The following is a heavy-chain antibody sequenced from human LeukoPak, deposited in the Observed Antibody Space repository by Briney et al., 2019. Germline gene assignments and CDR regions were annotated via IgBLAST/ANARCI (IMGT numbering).Heavy chain of an antibody. CDR3: ARGGQLGSFDY. J-gene: IGHJ4*02. Sequence: SQTLSLTCTVSGGSISSSSYYWGWIRQPPGKGLEWIGSIYYSGSTYYNPSLKSRVTISVDTSKNQFSLKLSSVTAADTAVYYCARGGQLGSFDYWGQGTLVTVSS. D-gene: IGHD6-13*01. V-gene: IGHV4-39*07. CDR1: GGSISSSSYY. CDR2: IYYSGST.